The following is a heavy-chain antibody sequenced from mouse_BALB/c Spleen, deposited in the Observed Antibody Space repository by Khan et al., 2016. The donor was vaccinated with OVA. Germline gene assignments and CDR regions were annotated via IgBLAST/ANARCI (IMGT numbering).Heavy chain of an antibody. V-gene: IGHV5-6*01. CDR2: INSDGYYT. D-gene: IGHD1-3*01. Sequence: EVELVESGGDLVRPGGSLKLSCAASGFTFSAYGMSWVRQSPDKRLEWVATINSDGYYTSYPDSLKGRLIISRENAKNTLYLQMRSLKSEDTAMYYCASHLSGSCAYWGQGTLVTVSA. CDR3: ASHLSGSCAY. CDR1: GFTFSAYG. J-gene: IGHJ3*01.